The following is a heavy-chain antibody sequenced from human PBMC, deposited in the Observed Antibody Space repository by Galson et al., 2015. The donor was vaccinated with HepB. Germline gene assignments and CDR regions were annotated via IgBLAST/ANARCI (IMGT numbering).Heavy chain of an antibody. Sequence: SLRLSCAASGFTFSSYWMHWVRQAPGKGLVWVSRINSDGSSTSYADSVKGRFTISRDNAKNTLYLQMNSLRAEDTAVYYCARGEGYSSSWKEYYYYGMDVWGQGTTVTVSS. CDR2: INSDGSST. CDR1: GFTFSSYW. J-gene: IGHJ6*02. D-gene: IGHD6-13*01. CDR3: ARGEGYSSSWKEYYYYGMDV. V-gene: IGHV3-74*01.